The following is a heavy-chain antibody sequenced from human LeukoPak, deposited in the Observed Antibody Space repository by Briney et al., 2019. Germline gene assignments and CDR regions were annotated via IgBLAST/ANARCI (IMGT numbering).Heavy chain of an antibody. CDR1: GFTFSNYW. V-gene: IGHV3-7*01. CDR2: IKEDGSDK. Sequence: PGGSLRLSCAASGFTFSNYWMSWVRQAPGKGLEWVASIKEDGSDKYYVDSVKGRFTISRDNIRNSLYVQMRSLRAEDTALYFCARLKDAVTIFDYWGQGIQVTVSS. CDR3: ARLKDAVTIFDY. J-gene: IGHJ4*02. D-gene: IGHD4-17*01.